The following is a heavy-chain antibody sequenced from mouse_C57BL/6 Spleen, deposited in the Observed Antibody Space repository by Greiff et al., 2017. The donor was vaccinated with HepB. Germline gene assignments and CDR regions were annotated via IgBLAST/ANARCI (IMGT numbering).Heavy chain of an antibody. D-gene: IGHD1-1*01. V-gene: IGHV1-85*01. CDR3: ARPYYYGSRYAMDY. CDR2: IYPRDGST. J-gene: IGHJ4*01. Sequence: QVHVKQSGPELVKPGASVKLSCKASGYTFTSYDINWVKQRPGQGLEWIGWIYPRDGSTKYNEKFKGKATLTVDTSSSTAYMELHSLTSEDSAVYFCARPYYYGSRYAMDYWGQGTSVTVSS. CDR1: GYTFTSYD.